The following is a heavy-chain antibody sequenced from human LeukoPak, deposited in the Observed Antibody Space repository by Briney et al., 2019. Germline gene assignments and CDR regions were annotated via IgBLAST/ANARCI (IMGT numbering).Heavy chain of an antibody. D-gene: IGHD1-26*01. CDR3: ARDRIVGTSFDF. Sequence: QLGGSLRLSCAASGFPLSNYWMHWVRQAPGKGLVWVSRINIDGSSISYADSVKGRFTISRDNAKNTVYLQMNSLRVEDTAVYYCARDRIVGTSFDFWGQGILVTVSS. V-gene: IGHV3-74*01. J-gene: IGHJ4*02. CDR1: GFPLSNYW. CDR2: INIDGSSI.